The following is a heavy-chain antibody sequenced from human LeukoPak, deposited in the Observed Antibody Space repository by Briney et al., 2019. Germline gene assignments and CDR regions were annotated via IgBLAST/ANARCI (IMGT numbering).Heavy chain of an antibody. CDR1: GGSINSYY. CDR3: ARLSSGYYLAY. V-gene: IGHV4-59*01. Sequence: PSETLSLTCTVSGGSINSYYWSWIRQPPGKGLEWIGFIYYSGSANYNPSLKSRVTISVDTSNNQFSLKLSSVTAADTAVYYCARLSSGYYLAYWGQGTVVTVSS. CDR2: IYYSGSA. D-gene: IGHD3-22*01. J-gene: IGHJ4*02.